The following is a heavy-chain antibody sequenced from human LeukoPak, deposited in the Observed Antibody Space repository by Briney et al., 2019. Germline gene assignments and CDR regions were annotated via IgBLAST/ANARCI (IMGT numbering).Heavy chain of an antibody. CDR3: VAARNFDY. V-gene: IGHV3-48*04. CDR1: GFTFSSYS. D-gene: IGHD2-15*01. Sequence: PGGSLRLSCAATGFTFSSYSMNWVRQAPGKGLEWVSYISSSSSTVYYADSVKGRFTISRGNAKNSLYLQMNSLRAEDTAVYYCVAARNFDYWGQGTLVTVSS. CDR2: ISSSSSTV. J-gene: IGHJ4*02.